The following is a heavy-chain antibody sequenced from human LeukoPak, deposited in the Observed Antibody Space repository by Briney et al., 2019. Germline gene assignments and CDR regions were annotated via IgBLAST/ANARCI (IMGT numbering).Heavy chain of an antibody. CDR2: ISGSGGST. J-gene: IGHJ4*02. Sequence: GGSLRLSCAASGFTFSNYAMSWVRQAPGKGLEWVSAISGSGGSTYYADSVKGRFIISRDNAENTLFLRMYSLRAEDTAVYYCVKAVWSSSQHYFDYWGQGTLVTVSS. V-gene: IGHV3-23*01. CDR3: VKAVWSSSQHYFDY. D-gene: IGHD6-13*01. CDR1: GFTFSNYA.